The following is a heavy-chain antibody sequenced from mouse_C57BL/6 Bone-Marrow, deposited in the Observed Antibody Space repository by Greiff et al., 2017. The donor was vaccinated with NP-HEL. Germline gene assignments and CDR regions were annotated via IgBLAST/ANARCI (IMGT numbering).Heavy chain of an antibody. CDR1: GFTFSSYT. V-gene: IGHV5-9*01. CDR3: ARQDWFAY. CDR2: ISGGGGNT. Sequence: EVMLVESGGGLVKPGGSLKLSCAASGFTFSSYTMSWVRQTPEKRLEWVATISGGGGNTYYPDSVKGRFTISRDNAKNTLYLQMSSLRSEDTALYYCARQDWFAYWGQGTLVTVSA. J-gene: IGHJ3*01.